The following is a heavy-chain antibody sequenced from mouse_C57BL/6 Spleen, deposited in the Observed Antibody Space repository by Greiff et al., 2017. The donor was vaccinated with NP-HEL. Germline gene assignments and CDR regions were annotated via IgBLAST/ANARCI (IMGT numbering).Heavy chain of an antibody. Sequence: QVQLQQSGAELVKPGASVKLSCKASGYTFTSYWMHWVKQRPGQGLEWIGMFHPNSGSTNYNEKFKSKATLTVDKSSSTAYMQLSSLTSEDSAVYYCARGVALLYYAMDYWGQGTSVTVSS. D-gene: IGHD1-3*01. CDR1: GYTFTSYW. CDR2: FHPNSGST. J-gene: IGHJ4*01. CDR3: ARGVALLYYAMDY. V-gene: IGHV1-64*01.